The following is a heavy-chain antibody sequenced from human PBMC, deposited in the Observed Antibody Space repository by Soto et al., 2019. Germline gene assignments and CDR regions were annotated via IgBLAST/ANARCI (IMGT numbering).Heavy chain of an antibody. CDR1: GVTVSDYP. Sequence: QVQVVESGGGVVQPGRSLRLSCAVSGVTVSDYPLHWVRQAPGKGLEWVAVMFRDENNKRYADSVKGRFTISRDNSKNTLSLQMDSLRPDDTAGYYCAKSTANWGQGTLVTVSS. CDR2: MFRDENNK. V-gene: IGHV3-30-3*02. J-gene: IGHJ4*02. CDR3: AKSTAN.